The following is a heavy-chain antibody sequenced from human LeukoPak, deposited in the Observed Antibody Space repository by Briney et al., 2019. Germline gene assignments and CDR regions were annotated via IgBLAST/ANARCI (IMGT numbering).Heavy chain of an antibody. CDR2: IYYSGSA. D-gene: IGHD1-26*01. V-gene: IGHV4-59*12. Sequence: TSETLSLTCTVSGGSISSYYWSWIRQPPGKGLEWIGYIYYSGSATYNPSLKSRVTISVDTSKNQFSLKLSSVTAADTAVYYCARRRRYSGSFYFDYWGQGTLVTVSS. CDR3: ARRRRYSGSFYFDY. J-gene: IGHJ4*02. CDR1: GGSISSYY.